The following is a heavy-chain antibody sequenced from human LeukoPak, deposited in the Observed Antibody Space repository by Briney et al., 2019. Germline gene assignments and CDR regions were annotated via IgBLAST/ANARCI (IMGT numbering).Heavy chain of an antibody. CDR2: IYHSGST. D-gene: IGHD5-24*01. J-gene: IGHJ4*02. CDR1: GYSISSGYY. Sequence: SETLSLTCTVSGYSISSGYYWGWIRQPPGKGLEWIGSIYHSGSTYYNPSLKSRVTISVDTSKNQFSLKLSSVTAADTAVYHCARHLGDGYNYEYHFDNWGQGTLVTVSS. CDR3: ARHLGDGYNYEYHFDN. V-gene: IGHV4-38-2*02.